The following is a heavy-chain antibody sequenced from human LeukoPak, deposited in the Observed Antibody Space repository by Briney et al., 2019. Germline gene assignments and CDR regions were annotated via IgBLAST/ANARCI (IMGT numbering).Heavy chain of an antibody. Sequence: GASVKVSCKASGYTFTSYDINWVRQAPGQGLEWMGWISGYNGNTNYAQKLQGRVTMTTDTSRSTAYMELRSLRSDDTAVYYCARDLEQHADYWGQGTLVTVSS. CDR1: GYTFTSYD. V-gene: IGHV1-18*01. D-gene: IGHD6-13*01. CDR3: ARDLEQHADY. J-gene: IGHJ4*02. CDR2: ISGYNGNT.